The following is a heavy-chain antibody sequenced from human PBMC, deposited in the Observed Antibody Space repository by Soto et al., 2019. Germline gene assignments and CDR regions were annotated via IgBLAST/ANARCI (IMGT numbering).Heavy chain of an antibody. CDR3: ANSLIASRGSRFDP. D-gene: IGHD6-6*01. CDR2: VYFSGTT. J-gene: IGHJ5*02. CDR1: GASISSGDDY. Sequence: QVQLQESGPGLVKPSQTPSLTCTVSGASISSGDDYWSWIRQSPGKGLEWIGYVYFSGTTYSNPSLESRLTISVDTSKNRFSLKLNSVTAADTAVYYCANSLIASRGSRFDPWGQGTLVTVSS. V-gene: IGHV4-30-4*01.